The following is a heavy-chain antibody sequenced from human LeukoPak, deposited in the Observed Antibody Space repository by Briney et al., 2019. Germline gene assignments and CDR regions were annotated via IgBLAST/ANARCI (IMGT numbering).Heavy chain of an antibody. V-gene: IGHV1-69*01. Sequence: SVTVSCMASGGTFSSYATSWVRQAPGQGLEWMGGIIPIFGTANYVQKFQGRVTITSDESTTTAYMELSSLRSEDTAVYYCARARIAARPTVYYYYYYMDVWGKGTTVTVSS. CDR2: IIPIFGTA. CDR3: ARARIAARPTVYYYYYYMDV. CDR1: GGTFSSYA. J-gene: IGHJ6*03. D-gene: IGHD6-6*01.